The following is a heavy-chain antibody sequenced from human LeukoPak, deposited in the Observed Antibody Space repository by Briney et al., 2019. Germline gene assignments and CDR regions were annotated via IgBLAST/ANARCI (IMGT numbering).Heavy chain of an antibody. CDR1: GFTFSSYA. J-gene: IGHJ4*02. D-gene: IGHD5-24*01. CDR2: ISGSGGST. V-gene: IGHV3-23*01. Sequence: GASLRLSCAASGFTFSSYAMGWVRQAPGKGLEWVSAISGSGGSTYYADSVKGRFAISRDNSKNTLYLQMNSLRAEDTAVYYCAKEQFPPWVYWGQGTLVTVSS. CDR3: AKEQFPPWVY.